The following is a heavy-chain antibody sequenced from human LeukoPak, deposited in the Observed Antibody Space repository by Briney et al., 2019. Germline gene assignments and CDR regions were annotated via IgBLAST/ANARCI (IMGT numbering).Heavy chain of an antibody. CDR1: GFTFSSYE. CDR2: ISSSGSTI. CDR3: ARATSIVVVVAATPYYYYYMDV. J-gene: IGHJ6*03. D-gene: IGHD2-15*01. Sequence: GGSLRLSCAASGFTFSSYEMNWVRQAPGKGLEWVSYISSSGSTIYYADSVKGRFTISRDNARNSLYLQMNSLRAEDTAVYYCARATSIVVVVAATPYYYYYMDVWGKGTTVTISS. V-gene: IGHV3-48*03.